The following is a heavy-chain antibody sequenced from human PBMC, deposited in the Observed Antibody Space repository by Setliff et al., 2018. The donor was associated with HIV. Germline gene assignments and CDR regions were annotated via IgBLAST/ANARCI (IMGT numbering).Heavy chain of an antibody. D-gene: IGHD6-13*01. J-gene: IGHJ5*02. CDR2: ISSTSSTI. CDR1: GFTFSSYS. Sequence: GESLKISCTASGFTFSSYSMNWVRQAPGKGLEWVSYISSTSSTIYYADSVKGRFTISRDNAKKSLYLQLNSLRAEDTAVYYCARHSSSWGGDWLDPWGQGTLVTVSS. CDR3: ARHSSSWGGDWLDP. V-gene: IGHV3-48*04.